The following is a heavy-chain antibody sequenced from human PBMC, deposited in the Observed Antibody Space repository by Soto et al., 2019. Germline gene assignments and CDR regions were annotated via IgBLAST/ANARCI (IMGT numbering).Heavy chain of an antibody. Sequence: GGSLRLSCAASGFTFSSYAMSWVRQAPGKGLEWASAISGSSSSIYYADSVKGRFTISRDNAKNSLYLQMNSLRAEDTAVYYCARDRDLSDIVVVVAAKRIAFDIWGQGTMVTVSS. V-gene: IGHV3-21*01. CDR1: GFTFSSYA. CDR2: ISGSSSSI. D-gene: IGHD2-15*01. J-gene: IGHJ3*02. CDR3: ARDRDLSDIVVVVAAKRIAFDI.